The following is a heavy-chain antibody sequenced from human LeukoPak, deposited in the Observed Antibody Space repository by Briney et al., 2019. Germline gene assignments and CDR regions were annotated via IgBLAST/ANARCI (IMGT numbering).Heavy chain of an antibody. CDR2: IYTSGST. Sequence: SETLSLTCTVSGGSISSGSYYWSWIRQPAGKGLEWIGRIYTSGSTNYNPSLKSRVTISVDTSKNQFSLKLSSVTAADTAVYYCAREKSYYYYYMDVWGKGTTVTISS. CDR1: GGSISSGSYY. J-gene: IGHJ6*03. CDR3: AREKSYYYYYMDV. V-gene: IGHV4-61*02.